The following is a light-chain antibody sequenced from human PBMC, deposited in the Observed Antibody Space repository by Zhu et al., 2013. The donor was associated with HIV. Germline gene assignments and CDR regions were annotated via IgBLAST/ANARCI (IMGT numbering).Light chain of an antibody. CDR2: DNT. J-gene: IGLJ3*02. CDR3: SSYTSSSTLVV. Sequence: QSVLTQPPSVSGAPGQRVSISCTGSSSNIGAGYDVHWYQKLPGTAPRLLIYDNTNRPSGVPDRFSGSKSGTSASLAITGLQAEDEADYYCSSYTSSSTLVVFGGGTKLTVL. V-gene: IGLV1-40*01. CDR1: SSNIGAGYD.